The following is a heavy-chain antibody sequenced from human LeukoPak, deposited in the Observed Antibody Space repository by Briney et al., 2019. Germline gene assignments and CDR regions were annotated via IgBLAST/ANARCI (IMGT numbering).Heavy chain of an antibody. CDR1: GFTFSSYG. CDR2: ISYDGSNK. Sequence: PGGSLRLSCAASGFTFSSYGMHWVRQAPGKGLEWVAVISYDGSNKYYADSVKGRFTISRDNSKNTLYLQMNSLRAEDTAVYYCAKDPVKYCSGGSCYHGWFDPWGQGTLVTVSS. CDR3: AKDPVKYCSGGSCYHGWFDP. V-gene: IGHV3-30*18. D-gene: IGHD2-15*01. J-gene: IGHJ5*02.